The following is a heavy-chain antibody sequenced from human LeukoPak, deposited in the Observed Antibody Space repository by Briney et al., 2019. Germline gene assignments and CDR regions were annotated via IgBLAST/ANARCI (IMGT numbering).Heavy chain of an antibody. J-gene: IGHJ4*02. CDR1: GFTFSSYW. CDR3: ARGPHSSGWFYFDY. CDR2: IKQDGSEK. Sequence: GRSLRLSCAASGFTFSSYWMSWVRQAPGKGLEWVANIKQDGSEKYYVDSVKGRFTISRDNAKNSLYLQMNSLRAEDTAVYYCARGPHSSGWFYFDYWGQGTLVTVSS. D-gene: IGHD6-19*01. V-gene: IGHV3-7*01.